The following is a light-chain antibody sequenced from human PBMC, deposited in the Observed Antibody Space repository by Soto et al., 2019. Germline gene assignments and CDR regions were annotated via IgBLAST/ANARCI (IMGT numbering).Light chain of an antibody. V-gene: IGKV1-33*01. CDR3: QQYNLPREFT. CDR1: QDISNY. Sequence: DIHMTQSRSSLSASVGDRVTITCQASQDISNYLNWYQQKPGKAPKPLIYDASNLETGVPSRFSGSGSGTDFTFTISSLQPEDSATYYCQQYNLPREFTFGPGTKVDIK. J-gene: IGKJ3*01. CDR2: DAS.